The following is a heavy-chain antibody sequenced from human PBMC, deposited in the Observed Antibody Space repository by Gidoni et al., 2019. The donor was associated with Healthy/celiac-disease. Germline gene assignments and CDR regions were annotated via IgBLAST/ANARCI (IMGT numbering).Heavy chain of an antibody. CDR2: ISRSSSTI. D-gene: IGHD3-3*01. CDR3: ARGKETSHYDFWSGYYSGYFDY. J-gene: IGHJ4*02. Sequence: EVQLVESGGGLVQPGGSLRLSCAASGFTFSSYSMNWVRQAPGKGLEWVSYISRSSSTIYYADSVKGRFTISRDNAKNSLYLQMNSLRAEDTAVYYCARGKETSHYDFWSGYYSGYFDYWGQGTLVTVSS. CDR1: GFTFSSYS. V-gene: IGHV3-48*04.